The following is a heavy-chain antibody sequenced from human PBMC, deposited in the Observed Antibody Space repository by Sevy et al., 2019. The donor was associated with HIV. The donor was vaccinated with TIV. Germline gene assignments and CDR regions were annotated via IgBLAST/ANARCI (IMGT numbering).Heavy chain of an antibody. J-gene: IGHJ4*02. CDR2: IYHSGYS. CDR3: ARAIGTSVAGLYYFDY. D-gene: IGHD6-19*01. CDR1: GYSISSDYY. V-gene: IGHV4-38-2*01. Sequence: SETLSLTCAVSGYSISSDYYWGWIRQPPGKGLEWIGSIYHSGYSYYNPSLKSRVTISVDTSKNQFSLKLSSVTAADTAVYYCARAIGTSVAGLYYFDYWGQGTLVTVSS.